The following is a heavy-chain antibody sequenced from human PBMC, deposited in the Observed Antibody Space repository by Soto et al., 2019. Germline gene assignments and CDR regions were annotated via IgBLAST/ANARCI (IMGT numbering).Heavy chain of an antibody. CDR3: AKADSYYYYYGMDV. V-gene: IGHV3-30*18. CDR1: GFTFSSYG. Sequence: GGSLRLSCAASGFTFSSYGMHWVRQAPGKGLEWVAVISYDGSNKYYADSVKGRFTISRDNSKNTLYLQMNSLRAEDTAVYYCAKADSYYYYYGMDVWGQGTTVTVSS. CDR2: ISYDGSNK. J-gene: IGHJ6*02.